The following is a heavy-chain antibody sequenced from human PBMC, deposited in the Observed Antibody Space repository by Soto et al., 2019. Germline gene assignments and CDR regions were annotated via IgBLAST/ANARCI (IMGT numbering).Heavy chain of an antibody. D-gene: IGHD2-21*01. V-gene: IGHV3-7*02. CDR1: GFTFSSNW. Sequence: GGALRLSCVGSGFTFSSNWMTWVRQAPGKGLEWVGNIRQDGSEKNYVDSVKGRITISRDNAKNSLYLQMSSLREEDTAVYYCARQVWDYYSSYFDYWGQGTLVTVSS. CDR2: IRQDGSEK. CDR3: ARQVWDYYSSYFDY. J-gene: IGHJ4*02.